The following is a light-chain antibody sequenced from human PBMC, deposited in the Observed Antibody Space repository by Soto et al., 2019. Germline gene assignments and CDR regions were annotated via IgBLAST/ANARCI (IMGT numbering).Light chain of an antibody. V-gene: IGKV1-6*01. CDR3: LQDYNFPRT. Sequence: AIQMTQSPSSLSASVGDRVTITCRASQGIRDNLGWYRHKPGKAPQLLIYAASTLQSGVPPRFSGSGSGTDFSLTISSLQPEDFATYYCLQDYNFPRTFGQGTKVEIK. J-gene: IGKJ1*01. CDR1: QGIRDN. CDR2: AAS.